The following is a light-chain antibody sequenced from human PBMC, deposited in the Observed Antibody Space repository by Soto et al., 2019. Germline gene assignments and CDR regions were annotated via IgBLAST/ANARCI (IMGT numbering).Light chain of an antibody. Sequence: QSVLTQPPSVSGAPGQRVTISCTGSSSNIGAGYDVHWYQQLPGTAPKLLIYGNSNRPSEVPDRFSGSKSGTSASLAITGRQAEDEADYYCQSYDSSLSGFVVFGGGTKLTVL. CDR1: SSNIGAGYD. CDR3: QSYDSSLSGFVV. J-gene: IGLJ2*01. CDR2: GNS. V-gene: IGLV1-40*01.